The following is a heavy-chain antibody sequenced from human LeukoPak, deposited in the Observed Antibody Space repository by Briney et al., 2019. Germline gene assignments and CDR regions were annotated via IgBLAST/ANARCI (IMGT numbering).Heavy chain of an antibody. CDR2: IYYSGST. CDR1: GGSISSSSYY. CDR3: ARFIVVVPAATHAFDI. V-gene: IGHV4-39*01. J-gene: IGHJ3*02. Sequence: SETLSLTCTVSGGSISSSSYYWGWIRQPPGKGLEWIVSIYYSGSTYHNPSLKSRVTISVDTSKNQFSLKLSSVTAADTPVYYCARFIVVVPAATHAFDIWGQGTMVTVSS. D-gene: IGHD2-2*01.